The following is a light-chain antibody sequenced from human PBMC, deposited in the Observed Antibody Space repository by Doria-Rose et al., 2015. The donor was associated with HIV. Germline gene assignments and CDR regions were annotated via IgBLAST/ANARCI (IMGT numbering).Light chain of an antibody. J-gene: IGKJ2*01. V-gene: IGKV1-39*01. CDR2: TAA. Sequence: DVQLTQSPSSLSASVGDRVTITCRASQGITSNLNWYQQKAGKAPKLLIVTAATLQSGVPSRFSGGGSGTDFTLTISSLQPEDFATYYCQQTYSFPYSFGQGTKLDIE. CDR3: QQTYSFPYS. CDR1: QGITSN.